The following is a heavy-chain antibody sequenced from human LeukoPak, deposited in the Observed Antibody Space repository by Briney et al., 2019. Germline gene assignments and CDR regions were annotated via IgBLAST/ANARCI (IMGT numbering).Heavy chain of an antibody. V-gene: IGHV1-18*01. D-gene: IGHD2-2*01. Sequence: ASVKXSCKASNYTFTSYGISWVRQAPGQGLEWMAWINAYNGDTNYAQKLQGRVTITADKSTSTAYMELSSLRSEDTAVYYCARPFVVAHAFDIWGQGTMVTVSS. CDR2: INAYNGDT. CDR1: NYTFTSYG. CDR3: ARPFVVAHAFDI. J-gene: IGHJ3*02.